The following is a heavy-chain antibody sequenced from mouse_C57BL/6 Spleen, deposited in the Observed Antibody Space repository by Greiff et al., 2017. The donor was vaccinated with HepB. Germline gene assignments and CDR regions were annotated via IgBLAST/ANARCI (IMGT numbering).Heavy chain of an antibody. CDR2: IDPANGNT. Sequence: EVQGVESVAELVRPGASVKLSCTASGFNIKNTYMHWVKQRPEQGLEWIGRIDPANGNTKYAPKFQGKATITADTSSNTAYLQLSSLTSEDTAIYYCARWNYYGSRYFDYWGQGTTLTVSS. J-gene: IGHJ2*01. D-gene: IGHD1-1*01. CDR1: GFNIKNTY. CDR3: ARWNYYGSRYFDY. V-gene: IGHV14-3*01.